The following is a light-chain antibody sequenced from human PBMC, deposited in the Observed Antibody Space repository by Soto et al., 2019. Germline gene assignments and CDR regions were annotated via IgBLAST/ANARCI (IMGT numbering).Light chain of an antibody. V-gene: IGKV3-20*01. Sequence: EMVLTQSPGTLSFSPGERATLSCRASQSVSSTSIAWYQQKPGQAPRLLIYGASSRATGIPDRFSGSGSGTDFTLTISRLEPEDFAVYYCQQYDNSPPWTFGQGTKVEIK. CDR1: QSVSSTS. CDR3: QQYDNSPPWT. CDR2: GAS. J-gene: IGKJ1*01.